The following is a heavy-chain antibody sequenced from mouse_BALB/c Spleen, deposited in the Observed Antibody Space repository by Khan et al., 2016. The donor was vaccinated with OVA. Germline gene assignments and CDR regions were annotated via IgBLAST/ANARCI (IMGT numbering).Heavy chain of an antibody. J-gene: IGHJ2*01. CDR3: ALIYYYGTGFDF. D-gene: IGHD1-1*01. V-gene: IGHV1S135*01. Sequence: EVQLQQSGPELVKPGTSVKVSCKASDYSFTDYNMFWVKQSLGKSLEWIGYIDPYNGGTNYNQKFEGKATLTVDKSSSTAFMHLNSLTSEDSAFYDCALIYYYGTGFDFWGQGTTLTVSS. CDR2: IDPYNGGT. CDR1: DYSFTDYN.